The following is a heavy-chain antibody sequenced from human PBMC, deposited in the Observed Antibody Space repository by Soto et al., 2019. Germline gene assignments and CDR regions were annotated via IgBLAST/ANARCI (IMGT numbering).Heavy chain of an antibody. CDR1: GGSFSGYY. J-gene: IGHJ3*02. D-gene: IGHD6-13*01. V-gene: IGHV4-34*01. CDR2: INHSGST. CDR3: ARGSPAAASAFDI. Sequence: SETLSLTCAVYGGSFSGYYWSWIRQPPGKGLEWIGEINHSGSTNYNPSLKSRVTISVDTSKNQFSLKLSSVTAADTAVYYCARGSPAAASAFDIWGQGTMVTVSS.